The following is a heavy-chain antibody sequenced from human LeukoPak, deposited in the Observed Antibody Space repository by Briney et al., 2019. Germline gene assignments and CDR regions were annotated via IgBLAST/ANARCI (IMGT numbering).Heavy chain of an antibody. J-gene: IGHJ4*03. V-gene: IGHV3-15*01. CDR3: TTRLTVTFAGVIVFDH. CDR2: IKSKTDGGTT. D-gene: IGHD3-16*02. CDR1: GFTFSNAW. Sequence: GGSLRLSCAASGFTFSNAWMSWVRQAPGKGLEWVGCIKSKTDGGTTDYAAPVKGRFTISRDDSKNTLYLQMNSLKTEDTAVYYCTTRLTVTFAGVIVFDHRGHGTLVTVSS.